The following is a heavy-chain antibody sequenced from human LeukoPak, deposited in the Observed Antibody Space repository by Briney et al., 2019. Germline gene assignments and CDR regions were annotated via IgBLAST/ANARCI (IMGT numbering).Heavy chain of an antibody. Sequence: PSETLSLTCAVYGGSFSGYYWSWIRQPPGKGLEWIGEINHSGSTNYNPSLKSRVTMSVDTSKNQFSLKLSSVTAADTAVYYCARDEYYYGSGSYYRTLDYWGQGTLVTVSS. D-gene: IGHD3-10*01. J-gene: IGHJ4*02. CDR1: GGSFSGYY. CDR3: ARDEYYYGSGSYYRTLDY. CDR2: INHSGST. V-gene: IGHV4-34*01.